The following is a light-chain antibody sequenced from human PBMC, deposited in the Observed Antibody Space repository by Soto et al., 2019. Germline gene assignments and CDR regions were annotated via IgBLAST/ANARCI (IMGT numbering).Light chain of an antibody. CDR1: QSVSTNN. J-gene: IGKJ4*01. Sequence: EIVLTQSPGTLSLSPGERATLSCRASQSVSTNNLAWYQQKPGQAPRLLIYGASSRATGIPDSFSGSGSGTDFTLTISRLEPEDFAVYYCQQYGSSPLTFGGGTKVEIK. CDR2: GAS. CDR3: QQYGSSPLT. V-gene: IGKV3-20*01.